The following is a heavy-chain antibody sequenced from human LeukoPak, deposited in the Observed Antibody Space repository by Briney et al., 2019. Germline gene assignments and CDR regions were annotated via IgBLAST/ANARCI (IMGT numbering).Heavy chain of an antibody. D-gene: IGHD6-13*01. CDR3: AKDVGVYSSSWLLY. CDR2: ISGSGGST. V-gene: IGHV3-23*01. J-gene: IGHJ4*02. Sequence: GGSLRLSCAASGFTFSSYAMSWVRQAPGKGLEWVSAISGSGGSTYYADSVKGRFTISRDNSKNTLYLQMNSLRAEDTAVYYCAKDVGVYSSSWLLYWGQGTLVTVSS. CDR1: GFTFSSYA.